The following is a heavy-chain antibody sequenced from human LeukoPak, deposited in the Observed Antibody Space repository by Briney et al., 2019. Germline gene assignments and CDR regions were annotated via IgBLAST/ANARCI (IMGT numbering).Heavy chain of an antibody. Sequence: TSETLSLTCTVSGGSISSYYWSWIRQPPGKGLEWIGYIYYSGSTNYNPSLKSRVTISVDTSKNQFSLKLSSVTAADTAVYYCARRARITGTTNWFDPWGQGTLVTVSS. V-gene: IGHV4-59*08. CDR3: ARRARITGTTNWFDP. D-gene: IGHD1-7*01. J-gene: IGHJ5*02. CDR1: GGSISSYY. CDR2: IYYSGST.